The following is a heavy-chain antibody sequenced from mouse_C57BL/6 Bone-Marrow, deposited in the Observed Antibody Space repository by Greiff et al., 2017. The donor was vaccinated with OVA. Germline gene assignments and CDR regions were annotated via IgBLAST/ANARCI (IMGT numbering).Heavy chain of an antibody. CDR2: IYPRSGNT. J-gene: IGHJ3*01. Sequence: QVQLKESGAELARPGASVKLSCKASGYTFTSYGISWVKQRTGQGLEWIGEIYPRSGNTYYNEKFKGKATLTADKSSSTAYMELRSLTSEGSAVYFCAMYYYGSSPFAYWGQGTLVTVSA. CDR3: AMYYYGSSPFAY. CDR1: GYTFTSYG. V-gene: IGHV1-81*01. D-gene: IGHD1-1*01.